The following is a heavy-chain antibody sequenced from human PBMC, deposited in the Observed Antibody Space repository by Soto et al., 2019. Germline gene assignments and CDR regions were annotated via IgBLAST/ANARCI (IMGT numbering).Heavy chain of an antibody. V-gene: IGHV4-4*02. CDR2: IHHSGST. D-gene: IGHD1-26*01. Sequence: QVQLQESGPGLVKPSGTLSLTCAVSGGSVTISNWWSWVRQTPGKGLEWIGQIHHSGSTNYNPSLTSRVTISVDKSKNQFSLEMKSVTAADTAVYYCARGGYYFYMDVWGKGTTLTVSS. CDR3: ARGGYYFYMDV. CDR1: GGSVTISNW. J-gene: IGHJ6*03.